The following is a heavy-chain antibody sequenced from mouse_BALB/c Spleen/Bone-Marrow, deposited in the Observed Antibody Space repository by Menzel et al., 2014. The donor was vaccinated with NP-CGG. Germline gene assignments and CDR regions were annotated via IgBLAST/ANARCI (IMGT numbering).Heavy chain of an antibody. Sequence: QVQLQQSGAELARPGASAKMSCKASGYTFTSYTTQWIRQRPGQGLEWIGYIVPSSDYTNYNQNFKDKATLTADKSSSTAYMQLNSLTSEDFAVYYCAREARTGAWFAYWGQGTLVTVSA. CDR1: GYTFTSYT. V-gene: IGHV1-4*01. J-gene: IGHJ3*01. CDR2: IVPSSDYT. D-gene: IGHD4-1*01. CDR3: AREARTGAWFAY.